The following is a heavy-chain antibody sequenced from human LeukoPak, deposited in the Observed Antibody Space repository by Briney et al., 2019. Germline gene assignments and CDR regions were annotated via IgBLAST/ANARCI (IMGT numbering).Heavy chain of an antibody. CDR1: GYTFSDYY. J-gene: IGHJ6*02. CDR3: AGVFYGSGSYFRGDYYYNGMDF. Sequence: ASVKVSCKASGYTFSDYYMHWVRQAPGQGLEWMGWISPNSGGTNSAQKFQGRVTMTRDTSISTAYMDLSRLRSDDAEVYYCAGVFYGSGSYFRGDYYYNGMDFWGQGTTVTVSS. CDR2: ISPNSGGT. D-gene: IGHD3-10*01. V-gene: IGHV1-2*02.